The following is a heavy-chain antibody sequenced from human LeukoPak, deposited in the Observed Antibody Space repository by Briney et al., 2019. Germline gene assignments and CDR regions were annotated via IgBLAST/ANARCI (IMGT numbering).Heavy chain of an antibody. CDR2: IYYSGST. V-gene: IGHV4-39*07. CDR1: GGSISSSSYY. CDR3: ARDRFYGGAVAPIDY. J-gene: IGHJ4*02. D-gene: IGHD4/OR15-4a*01. Sequence: SETLSLTCTVSGGSISSSSYYWGWIRQPPGKGLEWIGSIYYSGSTYYNPSLKSRVTMSVDTSKNQFSLKLSSVTAADTAVYYCARDRFYGGAVAPIDYWGQGTLVTVSS.